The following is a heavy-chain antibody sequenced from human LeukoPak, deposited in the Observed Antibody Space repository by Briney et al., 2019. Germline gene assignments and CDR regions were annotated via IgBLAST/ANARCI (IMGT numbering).Heavy chain of an antibody. CDR2: INPSGGST. V-gene: IGHV1-46*03. CDR3: ARVGYSYGSGDAFDI. CDR1: GYTFTSYY. D-gene: IGHD5-18*01. Sequence: ASVKVSCKXSGYTFTSYYMHWVRQAPGQGLEWMGIINPSGGSTSYSQKFQSRVTMTRDTSTSTVYMELSSLRSEDTAVYYCARVGYSYGSGDAFDIWGQGTMVTVSS. J-gene: IGHJ3*02.